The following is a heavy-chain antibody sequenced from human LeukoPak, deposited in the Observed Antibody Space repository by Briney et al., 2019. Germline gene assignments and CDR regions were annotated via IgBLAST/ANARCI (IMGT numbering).Heavy chain of an antibody. CDR2: INGSGGST. V-gene: IGHV3-23*01. CDR1: GFTFSSYA. J-gene: IGHJ4*02. Sequence: GGSLRLSCAASGFTFSSYAMSWVRQAPGKGLEWVSAINGSGGSTYYADSVKGQFTISRDNAKNTLYLQMNSLRVDDTAIYYCARDRDYCTSTSCYARDFDYWGQGTLVTVSS. CDR3: ARDRDYCTSTSCYARDFDY. D-gene: IGHD2-2*01.